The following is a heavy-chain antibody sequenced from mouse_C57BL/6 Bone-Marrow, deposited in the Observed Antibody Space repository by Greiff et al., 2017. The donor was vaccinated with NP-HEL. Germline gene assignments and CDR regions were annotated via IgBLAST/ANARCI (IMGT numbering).Heavy chain of an antibody. CDR1: GYTFTDYN. D-gene: IGHD1-1*01. J-gene: IGHJ3*01. V-gene: IGHV1-18*01. CDR2: INPNNGGT. Sequence: VQLQQSGPELVKPGASVKIPCKASGYTFTDYNMDWVKQSHGKSLEWIGDINPNNGGTIYNQKFKGKATLTVDKSSSTAYMELRSLTSEDTAVYYCARRDHYYGSSSWFAYWGQGTLVTVSA. CDR3: ARRDHYYGSSSWFAY.